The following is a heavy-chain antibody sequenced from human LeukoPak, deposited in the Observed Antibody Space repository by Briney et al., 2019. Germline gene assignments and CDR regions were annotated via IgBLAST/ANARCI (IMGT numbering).Heavy chain of an antibody. Sequence: PGRSLRLSCAASGFTFSSYAMHWVRQAPGKGLEWVAVISYDGSNKYYADSVKGRFTISRDNSKNTLYLQMNSLRAGDTAVYYCARVGYSYGSYYYYGMDVWGQGTTVTVSS. CDR1: GFTFSSYA. CDR3: ARVGYSYGSYYYYGMDV. D-gene: IGHD5-18*01. J-gene: IGHJ6*01. V-gene: IGHV3-30*04. CDR2: ISYDGSNK.